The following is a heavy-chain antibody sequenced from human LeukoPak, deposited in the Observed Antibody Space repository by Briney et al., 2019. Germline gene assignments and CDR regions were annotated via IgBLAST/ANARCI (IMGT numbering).Heavy chain of an antibody. D-gene: IGHD3-10*01. Sequence: GEALKISCKGSCYRFTSYWIGWVRPMPGKGLEWMGIIYPGDSDTRYSPSFQGQVTISADKSISTAYLQWSSLKASDTAMYYCARALLWFGAYYFDYWGQGTLVTVSS. CDR2: IYPGDSDT. V-gene: IGHV5-51*01. J-gene: IGHJ4*02. CDR3: ARALLWFGAYYFDY. CDR1: CYRFTSYW.